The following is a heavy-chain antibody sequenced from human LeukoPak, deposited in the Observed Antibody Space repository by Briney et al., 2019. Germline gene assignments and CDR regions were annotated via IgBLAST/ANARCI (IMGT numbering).Heavy chain of an antibody. CDR3: ARRSPTGYCSSTSCYRYFDL. J-gene: IGHJ2*01. D-gene: IGHD2-2*01. CDR1: GGSFSGYF. Sequence: SETLSLTCAVYGGSFSGYFWSRIRQPPGKGLEWIGEINHSGSTNYNPSLKSRLTISVDTSKNQFSLKLSSVTAADTAVYYCARRSPTGYCSSTSCYRYFDLWGRGTLVTVSS. CDR2: INHSGST. V-gene: IGHV4-34*01.